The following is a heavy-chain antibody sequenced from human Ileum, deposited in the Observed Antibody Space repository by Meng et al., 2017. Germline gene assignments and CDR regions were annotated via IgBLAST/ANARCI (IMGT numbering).Heavy chain of an antibody. D-gene: IGHD5-12*01. V-gene: IGHV4-4*02. CDR3: ARGIGDIRVGFDY. CDR1: GDSISSGNW. Sequence: QVQVRGSGPGLGKPSGTLSFPCAVSGDSISSGNWWNWVRQSPGKGLEWIGEIFHGGTTNYNPSLKNRVTLLMDKSKNQFSLQLTSVTAADTAVFYCARGIGDIRVGFDYWGQGILVTVSS. CDR2: IFHGGTT. J-gene: IGHJ4*02.